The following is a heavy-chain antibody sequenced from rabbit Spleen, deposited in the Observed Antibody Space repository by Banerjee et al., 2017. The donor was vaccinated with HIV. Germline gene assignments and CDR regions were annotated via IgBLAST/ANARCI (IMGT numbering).Heavy chain of an antibody. CDR2: IYGGSSGST. CDR3: ARSTYGYDDYADLYYAAMDL. J-gene: IGHJ6*01. V-gene: IGHV1S45*01. Sequence: QEHLVESGGGLVQPEGSLTLTCTASGFSFSSSYYMCWVRQAPGKGLEWIACIYGGSSGSTDYASWAKGRFTISKTSSTTVTLQMTSLTAADTATYFCARSTYGYDDYADLYYAAMDLWGPGTLVTVS. D-gene: IGHD6-1*01. CDR1: GFSFSSSYY.